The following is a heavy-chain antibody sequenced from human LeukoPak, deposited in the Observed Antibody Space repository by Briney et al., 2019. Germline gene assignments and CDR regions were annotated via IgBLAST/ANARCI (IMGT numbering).Heavy chain of an antibody. CDR3: ARDNIRGIKYGTHFDY. Sequence: GGSLRLSCAASGFTFSSYWMTWVRQAPGKGLEWVANIKQDGSDKYYVDSVKGRFTISRDNAKNSLYLQLNSLRVEDTAVYYCARDNIRGIKYGTHFDYWGQGTLVTVSS. J-gene: IGHJ4*02. D-gene: IGHD1-26*01. CDR1: GFTFSSYW. CDR2: IKQDGSDK. V-gene: IGHV3-7*04.